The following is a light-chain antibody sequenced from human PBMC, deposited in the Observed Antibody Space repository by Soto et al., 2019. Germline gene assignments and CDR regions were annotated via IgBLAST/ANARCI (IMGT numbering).Light chain of an antibody. J-gene: IGKJ5*01. CDR2: DAS. CDR3: QQYDNLPFT. V-gene: IGKV1-33*01. Sequence: IRMTQSPSSLSASTGDRVTITCRASQGISSYLAWYQQKPGKAPKLLIYDASNLETGVPSRFSGSGSGTDFTFTISSLQPEDIATYYCQQYDNLPFTFGQGTRLEIK. CDR1: QGISSY.